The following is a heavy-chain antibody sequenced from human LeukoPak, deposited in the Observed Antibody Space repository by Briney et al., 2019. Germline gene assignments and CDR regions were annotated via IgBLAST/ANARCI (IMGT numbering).Heavy chain of an antibody. CDR2: FDPEDGET. V-gene: IGHV1-24*01. Sequence: ASVKVSCTVSGYTLTELSMHWVRQAPGKGLEWMGGFDPEDGETIYAQKFQGRVTMTEDTSTDTAYMELSSLRSEDTAVYYCATQFTAPRGGWYTDWGQGTLVTVSS. CDR1: GYTLTELS. CDR3: ATQFTAPRGGWYTD. J-gene: IGHJ4*02. D-gene: IGHD6-19*01.